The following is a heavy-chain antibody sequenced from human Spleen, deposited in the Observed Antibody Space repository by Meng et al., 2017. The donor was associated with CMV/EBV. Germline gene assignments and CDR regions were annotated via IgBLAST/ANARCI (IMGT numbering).Heavy chain of an antibody. CDR2: IDNGGTT. Sequence: GASLKISCAASGFPVSSNYMNWVRQAPGKGLEWVSLIDNGGTTYYADSVKGRFTISRDNSKNALYLHMNSLRVEDTSVYYCARGGLAVAGYYYYYYGVDVWGQGTTVTVSS. V-gene: IGHV3-66*02. CDR3: ARGGLAVAGYYYYYYGVDV. J-gene: IGHJ6*02. CDR1: GFPVSSNY. D-gene: IGHD6-19*01.